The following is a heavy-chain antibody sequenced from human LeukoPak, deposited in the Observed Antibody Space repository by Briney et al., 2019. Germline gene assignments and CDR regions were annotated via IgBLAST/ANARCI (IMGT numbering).Heavy chain of an antibody. CDR2: IYYSGST. Sequence: PSETLSLTCTVSGGSISSSSYYWGWIRQPPGKGLEWIGSIYYSGSTYYNPSLKSRVTISVDTSKNQFSLKLSSVTAADTAVYYCARFLSGRNDYVWGAGKYYFDYWGQGTLVTVSS. J-gene: IGHJ4*02. V-gene: IGHV4-39*01. CDR1: GGSISSSSYY. CDR3: ARFLSGRNDYVWGAGKYYFDY. D-gene: IGHD3-16*01.